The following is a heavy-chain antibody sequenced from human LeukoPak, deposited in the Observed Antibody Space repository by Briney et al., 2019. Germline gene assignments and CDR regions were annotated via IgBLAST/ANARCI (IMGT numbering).Heavy chain of an antibody. CDR2: ISAYNGNT. Sequence: GASVKVSCKASGYTFTSYGISWVRQAPGQGLEWMGWISAYNGNTNYAQKLQGRVTMTTDTSTSTAYMELRSLRSDDTAVYYCARRDLITVTTGFDYWGQGTLVTVSS. CDR3: ARRDLITVTTGFDY. CDR1: GYTFTSYG. J-gene: IGHJ4*02. D-gene: IGHD4-17*01. V-gene: IGHV1-18*01.